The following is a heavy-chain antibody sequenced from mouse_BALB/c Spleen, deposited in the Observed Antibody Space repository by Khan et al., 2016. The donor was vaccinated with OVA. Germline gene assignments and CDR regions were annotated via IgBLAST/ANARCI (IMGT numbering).Heavy chain of an antibody. Sequence: EVQLVESGPGLVKPSQSLSLTCTVTGYSITSDYAWNWIRQFPGNKLEWPGFISYSGNTNYNPSLKSRISITRDTSKNQFFLQLNSVTTEDTATYYCARICGGDFDYWGQGTTLTVSS. CDR1: GYSITSDYA. CDR2: ISYSGNT. J-gene: IGHJ2*01. V-gene: IGHV3-2*02. CDR3: ARICGGDFDY.